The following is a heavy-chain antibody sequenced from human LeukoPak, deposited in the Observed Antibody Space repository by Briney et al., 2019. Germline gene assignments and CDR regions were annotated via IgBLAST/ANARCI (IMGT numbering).Heavy chain of an antibody. Sequence: SETLSLTCAVYGGSFSGYYWSWIRQPPGKGLEWIGEINHSGSTNYNPSLKSRVTISVDTSKNQFSLKLSSVTAADTAVYYCARGRAGGVWGQGTTVTVSS. J-gene: IGHJ6*02. CDR1: GGSFSGYY. V-gene: IGHV4-34*01. CDR2: INHSGST. CDR3: ARGRAGGV. D-gene: IGHD3-16*01.